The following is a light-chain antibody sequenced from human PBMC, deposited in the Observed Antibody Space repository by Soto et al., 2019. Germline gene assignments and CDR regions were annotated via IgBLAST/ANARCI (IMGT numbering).Light chain of an antibody. Sequence: EIVMTQSPATLSVSPGERATLSCRASQSVSSNLAWSQQKPGQAPRLLIYGASTRATGIPARFSGSGSGTEFTLTISSLQSEDGAVYYCQDYNNWPPWTFGQGTKVEIK. CDR2: GAS. CDR3: QDYNNWPPWT. CDR1: QSVSSN. V-gene: IGKV3-15*01. J-gene: IGKJ1*01.